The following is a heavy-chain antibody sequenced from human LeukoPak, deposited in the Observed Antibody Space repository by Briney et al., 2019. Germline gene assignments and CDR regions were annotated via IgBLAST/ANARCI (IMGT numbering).Heavy chain of an antibody. CDR3: AGTYGDDPSNFDY. J-gene: IGHJ4*02. CDR2: ISSSSSYI. D-gene: IGHD4-17*01. V-gene: IGHV3-21*01. Sequence: GGSLRLSCAASGFTFSSHSMNWVRQAPGKGLEWVSSISSSSSYIYYADSVKGRFTISRDNAKNSLYLQMNSLRAEDTAVYYCAGTYGDDPSNFDYWGQGTLVTVSS. CDR1: GFTFSSHS.